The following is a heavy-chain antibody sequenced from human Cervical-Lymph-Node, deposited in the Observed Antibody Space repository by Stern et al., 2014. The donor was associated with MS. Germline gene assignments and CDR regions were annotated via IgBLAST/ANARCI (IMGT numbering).Heavy chain of an antibody. CDR1: GVTFIDYA. CDR3: VTRGSDWTFKY. D-gene: IGHD6-19*01. Sequence: EVQLVESGGDLVQPGGSLRLSWAASGVTFIDYAMHWVRQATGKGLELFSGIDWNSGTRIYADSVKGRFTISRYNGRNSLYLEMNSLRIEDTALYFCVTRGSDWTFKYWGQGTLVTVSS. V-gene: IGHV3-9*01. CDR2: IDWNSGTR. J-gene: IGHJ4*02.